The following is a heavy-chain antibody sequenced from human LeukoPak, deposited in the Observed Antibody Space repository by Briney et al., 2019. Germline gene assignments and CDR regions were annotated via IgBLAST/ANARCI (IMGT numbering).Heavy chain of an antibody. CDR2: INPNSGGT. CDR3: ARDPSIVVVPAATEYFQH. Sequence: ASVKVSYKASGYTFTGYYMHWVRRAPGQGLEWVGWINPNSGGTNYAQNFQGRVTMTRDTSISTAYMELSRLRSDDTAVYYCARDPSIVVVPAATEYFQHWGQGTLVTVSS. CDR1: GYTFTGYY. V-gene: IGHV1-2*02. D-gene: IGHD2-2*01. J-gene: IGHJ1*01.